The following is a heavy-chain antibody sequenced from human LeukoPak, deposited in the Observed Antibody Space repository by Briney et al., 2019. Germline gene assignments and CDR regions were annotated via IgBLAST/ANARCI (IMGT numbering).Heavy chain of an antibody. D-gene: IGHD2-15*01. Sequence: PSETLYLTCTVSNDSISSGDYYWNWIRQPPGKGLEWIGYIFHRGGTSYNPSLKSRILFSVDTSQNQFSLKLNSVTAADTAVYYCVREILYCSGGSCYRGPFDNWGQGTLVTVSA. J-gene: IGHJ4*02. CDR2: IFHRGGT. V-gene: IGHV4-30-4*01. CDR1: NDSISSGDYY. CDR3: VREILYCSGGSCYRGPFDN.